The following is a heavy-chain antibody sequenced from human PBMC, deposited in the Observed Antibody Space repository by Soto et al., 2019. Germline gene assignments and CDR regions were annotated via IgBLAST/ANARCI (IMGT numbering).Heavy chain of an antibody. J-gene: IGHJ4*02. CDR2: IGASGSNT. D-gene: IGHD6-19*01. V-gene: IGHV3-23*01. CDR3: AKDAPRRSGWYQFDH. CDR1: DFPFSKAW. Sequence: GGSLRLPFAAPDFPFSKAWKKWVHQAPGKGLVWVSGIGASGSNTQYADSVKGRFTISRDNSKSTLYLHMNSLRAEDTAIYYCAKDAPRRSGWYQFDHRGQGVLVTVSS.